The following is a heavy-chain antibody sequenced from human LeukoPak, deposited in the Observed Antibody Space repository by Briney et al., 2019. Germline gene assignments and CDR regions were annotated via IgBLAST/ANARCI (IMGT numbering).Heavy chain of an antibody. Sequence: SETLSLTCTVSGGSISSYYWSWIRQPAGKGLEWIGRIYTSGSTNYNPSLKSRVTMSVDTSKNQFSLKLSSVTAADTAVYYCAKEAIRTIFGVVTTEYYYMDVWGKGTTVTVSS. D-gene: IGHD3-3*01. CDR1: GGSISSYY. V-gene: IGHV4-4*07. J-gene: IGHJ6*03. CDR2: IYTSGST. CDR3: AKEAIRTIFGVVTTEYYYMDV.